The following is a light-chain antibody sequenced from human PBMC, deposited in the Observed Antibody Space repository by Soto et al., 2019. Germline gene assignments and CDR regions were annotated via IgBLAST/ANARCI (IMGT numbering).Light chain of an antibody. J-gene: IGLJ2*01. Sequence: QSVVTQPPSASGTPGQRVTISCSGTYSNIGDNTVNWYQQVPGTPPKLLIYSDDQRPSGVPDRFSGSRSGSSASLAISGLQSDDEADYYCSAWDDSLNGVIFGGGTKLTVL. CDR3: SAWDDSLNGVI. CDR1: YSNIGDNT. V-gene: IGLV1-44*01. CDR2: SDD.